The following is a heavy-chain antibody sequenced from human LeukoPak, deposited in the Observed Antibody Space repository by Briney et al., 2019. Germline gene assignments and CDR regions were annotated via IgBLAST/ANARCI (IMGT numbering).Heavy chain of an antibody. CDR1: GYSISSGYY. V-gene: IGHV4-38-2*02. Sequence: SETLPLTCTVSGYSISSGYYWGWIRQPPGKGLEWIGYIYHSGSTYYNPSLKSRVTLSVDTSKNQFFLKLSSVTAADTAVYYCARGRREAAAGTGYYYYYMDVWGKGTTVTISS. CDR3: ARGRREAAAGTGYYYYYMDV. D-gene: IGHD6-13*01. CDR2: IYHSGST. J-gene: IGHJ6*03.